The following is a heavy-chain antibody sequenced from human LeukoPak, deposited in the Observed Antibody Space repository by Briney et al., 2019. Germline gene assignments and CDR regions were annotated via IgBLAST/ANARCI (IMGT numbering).Heavy chain of an antibody. Sequence: SETLSLTCAVYGGSFSGYYWSWIRQPPGKGLEWIGEINHSGSTNYNPSLKSRVTISVDKSKNQFSLKLSSVTAADTAVYYCARTRFLEWLFLFDYWGQGTLVTVSS. CDR2: INHSGST. CDR3: ARTRFLEWLFLFDY. J-gene: IGHJ4*02. D-gene: IGHD3-3*01. CDR1: GGSFSGYY. V-gene: IGHV4-34*01.